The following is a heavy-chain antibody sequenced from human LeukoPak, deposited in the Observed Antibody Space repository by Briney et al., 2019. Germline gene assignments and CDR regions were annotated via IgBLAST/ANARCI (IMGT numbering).Heavy chain of an antibody. D-gene: IGHD2-8*01. J-gene: IGHJ4*02. CDR3: ARDSEGYCTHGVCPRQPYFDY. CDR1: GLTVSDNY. Sequence: GGSLRLSCAASGLTVSDNYMSSVRQAPGKGLEWVSVIFSDGDTFYADSVRGRFTISRDGSKNVLYLHMNSLRAEDTAVYYCARDSEGYCTHGVCPRQPYFDYWGQGTLVTVSP. CDR2: IFSDGDT. V-gene: IGHV3-53*01.